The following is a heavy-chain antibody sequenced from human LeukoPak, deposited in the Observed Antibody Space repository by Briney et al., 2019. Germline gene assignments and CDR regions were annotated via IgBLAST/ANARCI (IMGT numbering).Heavy chain of an antibody. V-gene: IGHV4-30-4*01. CDR1: GGSFSSSNYY. CDR2: INFSGST. D-gene: IGHD2-15*01. CDR3: ARAPVGYCSGGTCKRYFDY. J-gene: IGHJ4*02. Sequence: SETLSLTCTVSGGSFSSSNYYWSWIRQPPGKGLEYIGYINFSGSTSYNPSLKGRLTISVVTSKNQFSLKLSSVTAADTAVYCCARAPVGYCSGGTCKRYFDYWGQGTLVTVSS.